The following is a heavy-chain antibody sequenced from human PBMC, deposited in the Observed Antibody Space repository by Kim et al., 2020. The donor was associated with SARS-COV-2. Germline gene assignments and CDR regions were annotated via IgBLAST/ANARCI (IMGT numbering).Heavy chain of an antibody. V-gene: IGHV4-4*02. J-gene: IGHJ3*02. CDR1: GGSISSSNW. CDR3: ARDRQFEEWELLGAFDI. Sequence: SETLSLTCAVSGGSISSSNWWSWVRQPPGKGLEWIGEIYHSGSTNYNPSLKSRVTISVDKSKNQFSLKLSSVTAADTAVYYCARDRQFEEWELLGAFDIWGQGTMVTVSS. D-gene: IGHD1-26*01. CDR2: IYHSGST.